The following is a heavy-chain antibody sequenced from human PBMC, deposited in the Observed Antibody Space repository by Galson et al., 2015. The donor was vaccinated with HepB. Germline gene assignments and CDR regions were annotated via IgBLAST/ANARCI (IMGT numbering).Heavy chain of an antibody. CDR2: VSGYSGNT. J-gene: IGHJ6*02. Sequence: SVKVSCKASGYTFTSFGVSWVRQAPGQGLEWMGWVSGYSGNTNYAQKFQGRVTMTTDAGASMAYLDLRRLRPDDTAVYFCARDLDYDFWSGYQQDYYGMDVWGQGTMVTVFS. V-gene: IGHV1-18*01. D-gene: IGHD3-3*01. CDR3: ARDLDYDFWSGYQQDYYGMDV. CDR1: GYTFTSFG.